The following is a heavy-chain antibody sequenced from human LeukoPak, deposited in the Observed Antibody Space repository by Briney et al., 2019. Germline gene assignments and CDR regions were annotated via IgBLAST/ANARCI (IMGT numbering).Heavy chain of an antibody. J-gene: IGHJ4*02. D-gene: IGHD4-17*01. CDR2: SWYDVSNK. CDR1: GFTFSSCG. V-gene: IGHV3-33*01. Sequence: GRSLRLSCAAAGFTFSSCGMHWVREAPGEGLERVAVSWYDVSNKYYADSVKGRFTISRDNSKITLYLQMNSLRAEETAVYYCARGDLYGDYVILNWGEGTLVTVSS. CDR3: ARGDLYGDYVILN.